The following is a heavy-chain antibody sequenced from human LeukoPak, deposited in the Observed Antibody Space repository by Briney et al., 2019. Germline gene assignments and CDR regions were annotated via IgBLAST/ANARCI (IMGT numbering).Heavy chain of an antibody. Sequence: GGSLRLSCAASGFTFSSYGMHWVRQAPGKGLEWVAFIRYDGSNKYYADSVKGRFTISRDNSKNTLYLQMNSLRAEDTAVYYCAKDEQSSGWYPYYFDYWGQGTLVTVSS. CDR1: GFTFSSYG. V-gene: IGHV3-30*02. CDR3: AKDEQSSGWYPYYFDY. D-gene: IGHD6-13*01. CDR2: IRYDGSNK. J-gene: IGHJ4*02.